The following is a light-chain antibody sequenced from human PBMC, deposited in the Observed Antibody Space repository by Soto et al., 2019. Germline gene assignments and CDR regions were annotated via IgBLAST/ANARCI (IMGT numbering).Light chain of an antibody. Sequence: EIVMTQSPATLSVSPGERATLSCKASQSASSNLAWYQQKPGQTPSLLIYGASIRATGIPDRFSGSGSGTDFTLTISSLEPEDVATYYCQKYDSAPWAFGQGTKVDFK. CDR2: GAS. CDR3: QKYDSAPWA. V-gene: IGKV3-15*01. CDR1: QSASSN. J-gene: IGKJ1*01.